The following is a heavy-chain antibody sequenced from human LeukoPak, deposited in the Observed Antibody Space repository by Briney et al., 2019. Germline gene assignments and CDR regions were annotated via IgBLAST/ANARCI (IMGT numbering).Heavy chain of an antibody. V-gene: IGHV3-21*01. Sequence: PGGSLRLSCAASGFTFSSYSMNWVRQAPGKGLEWVSPISSSSSYIYYADSVKGRFTISRDNAKNSLYLQMNSLRAEDTAVYYCARDYDYVWGSYRYTEFDYWGQGTLVTVSS. CDR1: GFTFSSYS. D-gene: IGHD3-16*02. CDR3: ARDYDYVWGSYRYTEFDY. J-gene: IGHJ4*02. CDR2: ISSSSSYI.